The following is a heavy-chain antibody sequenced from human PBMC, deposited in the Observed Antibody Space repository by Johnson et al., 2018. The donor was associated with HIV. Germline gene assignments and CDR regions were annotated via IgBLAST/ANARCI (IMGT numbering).Heavy chain of an antibody. V-gene: IGHV3-33*03. CDR1: GFTFSSYG. D-gene: IGHD5-12*01. J-gene: IGHJ3*02. CDR3: AKDQHGPLVPTVMRDDAFDI. Sequence: QVQLVESGGGLIQPGGSLRLSCAASGFTFSSYGMHWVRQAPGKGLEWVAFIWHDGRDVYYADSVKGRFPVSRDNSKNAVYLQMNSLGAGDTAVYYCAKDQHGPLVPTVMRDDAFDIWGQGTMVTVSS. CDR2: IWHDGRDV.